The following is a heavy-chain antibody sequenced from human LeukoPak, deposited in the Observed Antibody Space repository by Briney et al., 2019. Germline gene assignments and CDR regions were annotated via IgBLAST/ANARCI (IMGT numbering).Heavy chain of an antibody. CDR1: GGSINSDTYL. J-gene: IGHJ4*02. Sequence: SQTLSLTCTISGGSINSDTYLWNWIRQSAGKGLEWIGRIYSSGSTNYNPSLKSRVTTSIQPSKNQFSIQLSSVPAADTAVYYCARAPRRYGSFDFWGQGILVTVSS. CDR3: ARAPRRYGSFDF. V-gene: IGHV4-61*02. D-gene: IGHD5-18*01. CDR2: IYSSGST.